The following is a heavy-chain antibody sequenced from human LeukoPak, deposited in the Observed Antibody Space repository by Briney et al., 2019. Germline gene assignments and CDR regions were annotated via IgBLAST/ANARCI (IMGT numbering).Heavy chain of an antibody. CDR1: GGTFSSYA. D-gene: IGHD3-3*01. Sequence: ASVKVSCKASGGTFSSYAISWVRQAPGQGLEWMGGIIPIFGTANYAQKFQGRVTITADKSTSTAYMELSSLRSDDAAVYYCARASSHYDFWSGYYIRHYYYYMDVWGKGTTVTVSS. J-gene: IGHJ6*03. CDR2: IIPIFGTA. V-gene: IGHV1-69*06. CDR3: ARASSHYDFWSGYYIRHYYYYMDV.